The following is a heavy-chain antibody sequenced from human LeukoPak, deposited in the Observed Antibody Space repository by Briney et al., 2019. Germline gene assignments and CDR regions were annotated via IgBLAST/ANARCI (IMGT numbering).Heavy chain of an antibody. CDR1: GYTFTSYG. CDR2: INPNSGGT. CDR3: ARPKRGIAAAGVEFDP. V-gene: IGHV1-2*02. D-gene: IGHD6-13*01. J-gene: IGHJ5*02. Sequence: ASVKVSCKASGYTFTSYGISWVRQAPGQGLEWMGWINPNSGGTNYAQKFQGRVTMTRDTSISTAYMELSRLRSDDTAVYYCARPKRGIAAAGVEFDPWGQGTLVTVSS.